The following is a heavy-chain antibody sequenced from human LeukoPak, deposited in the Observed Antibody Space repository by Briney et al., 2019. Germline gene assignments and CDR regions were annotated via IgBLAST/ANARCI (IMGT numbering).Heavy chain of an antibody. CDR1: GFTFSSYW. CDR2: IASDGSST. D-gene: IGHD2-2*01. Sequence: PGGSLRLSCAASGFTFSSYWMNWVRQAPGKGLVWVSRIASDGSSTTYADSVKGRFSISRDNAKNTLYLQMNSLRVEDTAVYYCEAQGYCSSTSCYPWGQGTLVTVSS. J-gene: IGHJ5*02. V-gene: IGHV3-74*01. CDR3: EAQGYCSSTSCYP.